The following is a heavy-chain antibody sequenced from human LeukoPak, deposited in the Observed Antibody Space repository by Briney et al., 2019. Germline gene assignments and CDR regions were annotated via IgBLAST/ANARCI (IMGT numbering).Heavy chain of an antibody. CDR3: ARGQGAVTTH. CDR2: INHSGSA. J-gene: IGHJ4*02. CDR1: AFTFSSYA. Sequence: GSLRLSCAASAFTFSSYAMSWIRQPPGKGLEWIGEINHSGSANYNPSLKSRVTISLDTSKNQFSLKVSSVTAADTAVYYCARGQGAVTTHWGQGTLVTVSS. V-gene: IGHV4-34*01. D-gene: IGHD4-17*01.